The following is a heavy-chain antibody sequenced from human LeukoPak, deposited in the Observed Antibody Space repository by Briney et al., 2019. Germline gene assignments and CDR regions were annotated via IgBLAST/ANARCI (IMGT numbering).Heavy chain of an antibody. D-gene: IGHD6-19*01. V-gene: IGHV1-2*02. J-gene: IGHJ3*02. CDR2: INPNSGGT. CDR1: GYTFTGYY. CDR3: ARRIAVAGSDAFDI. Sequence: SVKXSCKASGYTFTGYYMHWVRQAPGQGLEWMGWINPNSGGTNYAQKLQGRVTMTTDTSTSTAYMELRSLRSDDTAVYYCARRIAVAGSDAFDIWGQGTMVTVSS.